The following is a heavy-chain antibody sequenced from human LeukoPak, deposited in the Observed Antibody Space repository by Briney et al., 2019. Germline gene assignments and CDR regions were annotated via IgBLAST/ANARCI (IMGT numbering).Heavy chain of an antibody. J-gene: IGHJ6*02. D-gene: IGHD2-15*01. CDR3: ARTIVVVVAATLEAGYYYGMDV. Sequence: ASVKVSCKASGYTFTSYEINWVRQATGQGLEWMGWMNPNRGNTGYAQKFQGRVTMTRNTSISTAYMELSSLRSEDTAVYYCARTIVVVVAATLEAGYYYGMDVWGQGTTVTVSS. CDR1: GYTFTSYE. CDR2: MNPNRGNT. V-gene: IGHV1-8*01.